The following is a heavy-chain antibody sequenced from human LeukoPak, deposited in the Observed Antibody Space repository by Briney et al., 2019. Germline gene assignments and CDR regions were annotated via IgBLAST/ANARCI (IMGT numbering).Heavy chain of an antibody. D-gene: IGHD6-13*01. V-gene: IGHV3-21*01. CDR3: ARSFLSIAAAATDY. CDR2: ISSSSSYI. J-gene: IGHJ4*02. CDR1: GFTFSSYS. Sequence: PGGSLRLPCAASGFTFSSYSMNWVRQAPGKGLEWVSSISSSSSYIYYADSVKGRFTISRDNAKNSLYLQMNSLRAEDTAVYYCARSFLSIAAAATDYWGQGTLVTVSS.